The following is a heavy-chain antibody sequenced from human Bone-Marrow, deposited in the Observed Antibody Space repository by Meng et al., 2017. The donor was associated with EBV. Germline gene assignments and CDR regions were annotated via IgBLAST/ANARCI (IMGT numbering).Heavy chain of an antibody. D-gene: IGHD1-14*01. V-gene: IGHV3-30*18. CDR3: AKDLSGRFDP. CDR2: IPSDASHNK. CDR1: GFIFSGYG. J-gene: IGHJ5*02. Sequence: GHVGEAGGGVVQPGRALRFSCAASGFIFSGYGFHWVRQAPGKGPEWVAIIPSDASHNKYYADSVKGRFTISRDNSKNTLYLQMNSLKIEDTAVYYCAKDLSGRFDPWGQGTLVTVSS.